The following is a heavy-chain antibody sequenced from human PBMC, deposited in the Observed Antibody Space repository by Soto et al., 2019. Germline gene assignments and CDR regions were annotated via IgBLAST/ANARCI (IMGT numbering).Heavy chain of an antibody. CDR3: ARKDYYDSGIYYFDY. CDR1: GYTFNKYP. V-gene: IGHV1-3*01. CDR2: INPANGDT. Sequence: ASVKVSCKTSGYTFNKYPIHWVRQAPGQGLEWMGWINPANGDTGYSQKFQDRATISRDTSASTAYMELSSLRSEDTAVYYCARKDYYDSGIYYFDYWGQGTLVTVSS. D-gene: IGHD3-22*01. J-gene: IGHJ4*02.